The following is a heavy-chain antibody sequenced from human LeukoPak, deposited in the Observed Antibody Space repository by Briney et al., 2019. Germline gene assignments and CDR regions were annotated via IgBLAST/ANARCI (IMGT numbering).Heavy chain of an antibody. J-gene: IGHJ4*02. CDR1: GFTFSSYG. CDR3: AKGYDYGGNYSDY. D-gene: IGHD4-23*01. CDR2: IPYDESNK. Sequence: PGGSLRLSCTASGFTFSSYGMHWVRQAPGKGLEWVAFIPYDESNKLYIDSVRGRFTISRDNSKSTLSLQMNSLRAEDTAVYYCAKGYDYGGNYSDYWGQGTLVTVSS. V-gene: IGHV3-30*02.